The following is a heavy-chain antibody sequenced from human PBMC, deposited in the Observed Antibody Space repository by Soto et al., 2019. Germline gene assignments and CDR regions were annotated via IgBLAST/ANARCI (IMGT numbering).Heavy chain of an antibody. CDR1: GGTFSSYT. CDR2: IIPILGIA. CDR3: ARGGVVVPAASEYFQH. J-gene: IGHJ1*01. Sequence: QVQLVQSGAEVKKPGSSVKVSCKASGGTFSSYTISWVRQAPGQGLEWMGRIIPILGIANYAQKFQGRVTSTADKSTSTAYMELSSLRSEDTAVYYCARGGVVVPAASEYFQHWGQGTLVTVSS. D-gene: IGHD2-2*01. V-gene: IGHV1-69*02.